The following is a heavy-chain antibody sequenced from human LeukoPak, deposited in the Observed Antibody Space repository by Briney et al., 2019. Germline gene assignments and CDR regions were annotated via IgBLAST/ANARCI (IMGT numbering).Heavy chain of an antibody. V-gene: IGHV3-7*03. CDR3: ATFPMVRAS. D-gene: IGHD3-10*01. Sequence: GGSLRLSCAASGFTFSSYWMSCVRQAPGKGLEGVTNIKQDGSEKYYVDSVKGRFTISRDNAKNSLYLQMNSLSAEDTAVYYCATFPMVRASWGQGTLVTVSS. CDR2: IKQDGSEK. CDR1: GFTFSSYW. J-gene: IGHJ5*02.